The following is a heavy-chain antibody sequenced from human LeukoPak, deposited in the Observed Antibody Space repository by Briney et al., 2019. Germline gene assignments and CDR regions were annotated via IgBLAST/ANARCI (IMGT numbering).Heavy chain of an antibody. D-gene: IGHD1-26*01. Sequence: SETLSLTCTVAGGSISSYYWSWIRQPAGEGLEWIGRIYTSGSTNYNPTPKSRVTMSVDTSKYQFSLKLGSVTAADTAVYYCARDGIVGASRDYYYGMDVWGQGTTVTVSS. J-gene: IGHJ6*02. CDR3: ARDGIVGASRDYYYGMDV. CDR2: IYTSGST. CDR1: GGSISSYY. V-gene: IGHV4-4*07.